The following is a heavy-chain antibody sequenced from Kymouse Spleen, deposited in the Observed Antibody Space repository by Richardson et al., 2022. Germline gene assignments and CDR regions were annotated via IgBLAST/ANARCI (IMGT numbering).Heavy chain of an antibody. CDR2: IKSKTDGGTT. J-gene: IGHJ4*02. CDR1: GFTFSNAW. Sequence: EVQLVESGGGLVKPGGSLRLSCAASGFTFSNAWMSWVRQAPGKGLEWVGRIKSKTDGGTTDYAAPVKGRFTISRDDSKNTLYLQMNSLKTEDTAVYYCTTGLTGTTFFDYWGQGTLVTVSS. V-gene: IGHV3-15*01. CDR3: TTGLTGTTFFDY. D-gene: IGHD1-7*01.